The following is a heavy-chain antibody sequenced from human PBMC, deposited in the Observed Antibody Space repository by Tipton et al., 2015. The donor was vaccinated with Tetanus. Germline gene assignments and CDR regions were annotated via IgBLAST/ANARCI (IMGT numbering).Heavy chain of an antibody. J-gene: IGHJ5*02. CDR3: ARRLVQNLFDP. CDR1: GGSISGSRYF. D-gene: IGHD4-11*01. CDR2: IYYSGST. V-gene: IGHV4-31*03. Sequence: TLSLTCTVSGGSISGSRYFWNWIRQRPGKGPEWIGYIYYSGSTYYNPSFKSRVSMSVDTSKNQFSLNLTSVTAADTAVYYCARRLVQNLFDPWGQGILVTVSS.